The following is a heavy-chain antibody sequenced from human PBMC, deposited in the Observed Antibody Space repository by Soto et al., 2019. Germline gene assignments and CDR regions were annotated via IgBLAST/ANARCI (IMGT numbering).Heavy chain of an antibody. J-gene: IGHJ4*02. Sequence: EVQLVESGGGLVRPGGSRGLSFAAFGFTFSAYWIHGVRQAPGKGLVWVSRINSDGSSTSYADSVKGRFTISRDNAKNTLYLQMNSLRAEDTAVYYCARALPSLFGYWGQGTLVTVSS. CDR2: INSDGSST. CDR1: GFTFSAYW. V-gene: IGHV3-74*01. CDR3: ARALPSLFGY. D-gene: IGHD6-6*01.